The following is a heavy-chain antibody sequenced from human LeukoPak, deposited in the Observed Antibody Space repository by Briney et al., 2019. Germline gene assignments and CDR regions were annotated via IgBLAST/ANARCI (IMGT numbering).Heavy chain of an antibody. J-gene: IGHJ4*02. CDR2: IYSGGST. CDR3: ARDRGYCSGGSCYVFDY. Sequence: PGGSLRLSCAASGFTVSSNYMSWVRQAPGKGLEWVSVIYSGGSTYYADSVKGRFTISRDNSKNTLYLQMNSLRAEDTAVYYCARDRGYCSGGSCYVFDYWGQGTLVTVSS. V-gene: IGHV3-53*01. CDR1: GFTVSSNY. D-gene: IGHD2-15*01.